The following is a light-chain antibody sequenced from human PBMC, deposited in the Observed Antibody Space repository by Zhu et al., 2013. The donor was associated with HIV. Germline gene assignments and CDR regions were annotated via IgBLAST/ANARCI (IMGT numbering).Light chain of an antibody. CDR1: QSVSKY. V-gene: IGKV3-11*01. CDR3: QQYNNWPPHT. Sequence: EIVLTQSPATLSLSPGERATLSCRASQSVSKYLDWYQQKPGQAPRLLIYDASNRATGVPARFSGSGSGTEFTLTISSLQSEDFAVYYCQQYNNWPPHTFGQGTKLEIK. J-gene: IGKJ2*01. CDR2: DAS.